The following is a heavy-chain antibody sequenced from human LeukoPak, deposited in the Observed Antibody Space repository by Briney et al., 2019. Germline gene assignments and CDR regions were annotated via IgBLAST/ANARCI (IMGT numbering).Heavy chain of an antibody. V-gene: IGHV3-7*01. CDR3: TRDYSNARDY. J-gene: IGHJ4*02. CDR1: GITFSKYW. Sequence: PGGSLRLSCEVSGITFSKYWMTWVRQAPGKGLEWVASINEDGSTKWYVDSVKGRFTVSRDNAKNSLHLQVNSLRVDDTAVYYCTRDYSNARDYWGQGTLVIVSS. CDR2: INEDGSTK. D-gene: IGHD2-21*01.